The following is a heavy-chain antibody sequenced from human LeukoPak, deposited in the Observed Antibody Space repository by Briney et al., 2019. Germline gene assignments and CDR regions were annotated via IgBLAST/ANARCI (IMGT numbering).Heavy chain of an antibody. CDR3: AKGDYYESSGYFLDF. D-gene: IGHD3-22*01. CDR2: IYTSGST. CDR1: VASISSFY. V-gene: IGHV4-4*07. J-gene: IGHJ4*02. Sequence: SETLSLTCTVSVASISSFYWTWIRQPAGKGLECIGRIYTSGSTNYNPSRKSRVTISVRKSENQFYLKLTTVTAADTAVYYCAKGDYYESSGYFLDFWGQGTLVTVSS.